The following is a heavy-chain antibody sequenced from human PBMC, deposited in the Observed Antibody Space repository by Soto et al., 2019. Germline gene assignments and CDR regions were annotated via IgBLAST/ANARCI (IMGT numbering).Heavy chain of an antibody. CDR1: GYTFSSYG. V-gene: IGHV1-18*01. CDR3: ARDAAVCLNDY. J-gene: IGHJ4*02. Sequence: QVQLVQSGAEVKKPGASVKVSCKASGYTFSSYGISWVRQAPGQGLEWMGWISAYNGNTKYAQKLQGRVTMTTDTSPSKAYMELRSLRSDDQAVYYCARDAAVCLNDYWGQGTLVTVSS. D-gene: IGHD3-16*01. CDR2: ISAYNGNT.